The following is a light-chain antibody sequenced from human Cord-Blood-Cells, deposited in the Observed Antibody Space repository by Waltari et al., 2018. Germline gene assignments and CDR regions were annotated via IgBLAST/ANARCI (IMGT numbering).Light chain of an antibody. Sequence: IVLPQSPGLLSLSPGARATLSCRASQSVSSNYLAWYQQKPGQTPRLLIYGASSRATGIPDRFSGSGSGTDFTLTISRLEPEDFAVYYCQQYCSSPYTFGQGTKLDIK. J-gene: IGKJ2*01. CDR2: GAS. CDR3: QQYCSSPYT. CDR1: QSVSSNY. V-gene: IGKV3-20*01.